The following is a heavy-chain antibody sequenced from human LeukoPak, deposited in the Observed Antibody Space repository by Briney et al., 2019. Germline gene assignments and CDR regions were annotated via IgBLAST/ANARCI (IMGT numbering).Heavy chain of an antibody. D-gene: IGHD3-9*01. Sequence: SETLSLTCTVSGGSISSYYWSWIRQPAGPGLEWFGRIYTCGSTNYNPSLKSRVTMSVDTSKNQFSLKLSSVTAADTAVYYCARARYDILTGYSDDAFDIWGQGTMVTVSS. CDR1: GGSISSYY. CDR3: ARARYDILTGYSDDAFDI. V-gene: IGHV4-4*07. J-gene: IGHJ3*02. CDR2: IYTCGST.